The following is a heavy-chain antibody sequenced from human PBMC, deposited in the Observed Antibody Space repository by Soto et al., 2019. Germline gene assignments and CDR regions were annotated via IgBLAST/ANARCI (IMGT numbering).Heavy chain of an antibody. J-gene: IGHJ6*02. CDR3: ARGGQWLVHIYYGMDV. CDR1: GFTFSSYS. CDR2: ISSSSSTI. V-gene: IGHV3-48*02. D-gene: IGHD6-19*01. Sequence: PGGSLRLSCAASGFTFSSYSMNWVRQAPGKGLEWVSYISSSSSTIYYADSVKGRFTISRDNAKNSLYLQMNSLRDEDTAVYYCARGGQWLVHIYYGMDVWGQGTTVTVSS.